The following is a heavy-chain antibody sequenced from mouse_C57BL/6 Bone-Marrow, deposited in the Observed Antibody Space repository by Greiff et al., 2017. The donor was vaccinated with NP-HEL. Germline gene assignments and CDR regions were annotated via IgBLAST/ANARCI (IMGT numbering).Heavy chain of an antibody. CDR1: GFSLTSYG. V-gene: IGHV2-6*02. J-gene: IGHJ4*01. CDR3: ARVYDYDVDAMDY. D-gene: IGHD2-4*01. Sequence: QVQLKESGPGLVAPSQSLSITCTVSGFSLTSYGVHWVRQPPGKGLEWLVVIWSDGSTTYNSALNSRLSISKDNSKSQVFLKMNSLQTDDTAMYYCARVYDYDVDAMDYWGKGTSVTVSS. CDR2: IWSDGST.